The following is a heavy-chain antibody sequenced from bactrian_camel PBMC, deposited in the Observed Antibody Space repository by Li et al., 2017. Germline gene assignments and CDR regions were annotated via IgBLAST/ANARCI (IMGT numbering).Heavy chain of an antibody. CDR3: ARVISMAMGWVIFAY. V-gene: IGHV3S63*01. CDR1: GSTSHDCI. Sequence: QVQLVESGGGSVQVGESLRLSCTAPGSTSHDCIIDWYRQATGKQREWVSSITSAGHATYFADSVKGRFTISRDDAKNTVYLQMYSLETEDTAVYYCARVISMAMGWVIFAYWGQGTQVTVS. CDR2: ITSAGHAT. D-gene: IGHD3*01. J-gene: IGHJ6*01.